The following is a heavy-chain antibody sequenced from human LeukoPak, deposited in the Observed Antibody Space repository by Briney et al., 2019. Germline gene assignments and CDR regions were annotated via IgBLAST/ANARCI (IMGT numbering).Heavy chain of an antibody. CDR1: GGSFSTYY. CDR3: ARVGSSGYYYEDYFDY. J-gene: IGHJ4*02. Sequence: SETLSLTCTVSGGSFSTYYWNWIRQSPSRGLEWLGRTYYRSKWYNDYAVSVKSRITINPDTSKNQFSLQLNSVTPEDTAVYYCARVGSSGYYYEDYFDYWGQGTLVTVSS. CDR2: TYYRSKWYN. D-gene: IGHD3-22*01. V-gene: IGHV6-1*01.